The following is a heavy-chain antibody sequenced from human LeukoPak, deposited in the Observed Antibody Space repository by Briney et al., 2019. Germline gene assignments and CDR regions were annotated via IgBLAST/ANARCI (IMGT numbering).Heavy chain of an antibody. CDR2: IYYSGST. CDR3: ARGGSSGTFDY. J-gene: IGHJ4*02. Sequence: SETLSLTCTVSGGSISSGGYYWSWIRQHPGKGLEWIGYIYYSGSTYYNPSLKSRVTISVDTSKNQFSLKLSSVTAADTAVYYCARGGSSGTFDYWGQGTLVTVSS. V-gene: IGHV4-31*03. D-gene: IGHD3-22*01. CDR1: GGSISSGGYY.